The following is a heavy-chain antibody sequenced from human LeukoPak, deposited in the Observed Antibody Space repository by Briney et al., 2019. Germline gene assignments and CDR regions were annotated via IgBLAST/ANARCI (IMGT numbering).Heavy chain of an antibody. J-gene: IGHJ6*02. Sequence: SETLSLTCPVSSGSLSFYYWSWIRQPPGKGLEWIGYIYYSGSTNYNPSLKSRVTISVDTSKNQFSLRLKSATAAHTAVYYWARHGSSGSDYYYYAMDVWGQGTTVTVSS. D-gene: IGHD1-26*01. V-gene: IGHV4-59*08. CDR3: ARHGSSGSDYYYYAMDV. CDR1: SGSLSFYY. CDR2: IYYSGST.